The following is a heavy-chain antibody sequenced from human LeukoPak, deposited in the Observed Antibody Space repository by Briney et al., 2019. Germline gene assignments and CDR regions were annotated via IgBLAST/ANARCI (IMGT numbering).Heavy chain of an antibody. J-gene: IGHJ4*02. V-gene: IGHV1-18*04. CDR1: GYTFTSYG. CDR2: ISAYNGNT. CDR3: ARDARVLLWFGELFDY. Sequence: ASVKVSCKASGYTFTSYGISWVRQAPGQGLEWMVGISAYNGNTNYAQKLQGRVTMTTDTSTSTDYMELRSLRSDDTDVYYCARDARVLLWFGELFDYWGQGTLVTVSS. D-gene: IGHD3-10*01.